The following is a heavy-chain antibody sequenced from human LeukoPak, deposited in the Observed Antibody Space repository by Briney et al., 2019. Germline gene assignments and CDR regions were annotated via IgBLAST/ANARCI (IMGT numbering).Heavy chain of an antibody. J-gene: IGHJ3*02. Sequence: PGGSLRLSCAASGFTFSSYWMSWVRQAPGKGLEWMGIIYPGDSDTQYSPSFQGQVTISADKSISTAYLQWSSLKASDTAMYYCARHHHDSSGYYWRASDIWGQGTMVTVSS. CDR2: IYPGDSDT. D-gene: IGHD3-22*01. CDR3: ARHHHDSSGYYWRASDI. CDR1: GFTFSSYW. V-gene: IGHV5-51*01.